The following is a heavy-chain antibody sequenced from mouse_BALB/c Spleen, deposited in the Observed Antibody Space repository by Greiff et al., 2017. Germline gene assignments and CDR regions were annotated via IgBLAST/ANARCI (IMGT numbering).Heavy chain of an antibody. J-gene: IGHJ3*01. V-gene: IGHV3-8*02. CDR3: ARCCGYDDGFAY. Sequence: EVKLMESGPSLVKPSQTLSLTCSVTGDSITSGYWNWIRKFPGNKLEYMGYISYSGSTYYNPSLKSRISITRDTSKNQYYLQLNSVTTEDTATYYCARCCGYDDGFAYWGQGTLVTVSA. CDR1: GDSITSGY. D-gene: IGHD2-2*01. CDR2: ISYSGST.